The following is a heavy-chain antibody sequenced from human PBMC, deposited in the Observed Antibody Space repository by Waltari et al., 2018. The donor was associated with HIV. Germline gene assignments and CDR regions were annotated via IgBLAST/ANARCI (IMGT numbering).Heavy chain of an antibody. CDR1: GGPFSGYY. Sequence: QVQLQQWGAGLLKPSETLSLTCAVYGGPFSGYYWTWLRQPPGKGLEWIGEINHSGSTNYNPSLKSRVTISVDTSKNQFSLKLSSVTAADTAVYYCARVGDILTGYPFDYWGQGTLVTVSS. V-gene: IGHV4-34*01. CDR2: INHSGST. CDR3: ARVGDILTGYPFDY. J-gene: IGHJ4*02. D-gene: IGHD3-9*01.